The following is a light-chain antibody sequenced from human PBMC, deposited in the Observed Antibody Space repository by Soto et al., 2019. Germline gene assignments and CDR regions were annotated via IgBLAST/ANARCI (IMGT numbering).Light chain of an antibody. V-gene: IGLV2-14*01. Sequence: QSALTQPASVSGSPGQSITISCTGTSSDVGGYNYVSWYQHHPGKAPKLLIYEVNNRPSGISNRFSASKSGNTASLTISGLQAEDEADYYCSSYTRSTTWVFGGGTKLTVL. CDR2: EVN. CDR3: SSYTRSTTWV. J-gene: IGLJ3*02. CDR1: SSDVGGYNY.